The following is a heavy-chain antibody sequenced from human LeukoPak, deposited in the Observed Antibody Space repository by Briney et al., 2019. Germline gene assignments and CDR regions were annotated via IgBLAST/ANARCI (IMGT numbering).Heavy chain of an antibody. J-gene: IGHJ3*02. Sequence: ASVKVSCKASGYTFTSYAINWVRQAPGQGLEWMGWISAYNGNTNYAQKLQGRVTMTTDTSTSTAYMELRSLRSDDTAVYYCAKEITYLDAFDIWGQGTMVTVSS. CDR3: AKEITYLDAFDI. CDR1: GYTFTSYA. D-gene: IGHD2/OR15-2a*01. V-gene: IGHV1-18*01. CDR2: ISAYNGNT.